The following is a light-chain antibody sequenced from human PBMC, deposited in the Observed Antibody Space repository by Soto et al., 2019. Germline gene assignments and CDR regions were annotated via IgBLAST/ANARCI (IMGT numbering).Light chain of an antibody. J-gene: IGLJ1*01. V-gene: IGLV3-21*02. CDR2: DDN. Sequence: SYELTQPPSVSVVPGQTARISCGGDDIATKSVHWSQQKPGQAPVLVVYDDNDRPSGIPERLSGSNSGDTATLTISRVEAGDEADYYCQVWDSSSDHYVFGSGTKVTV. CDR1: DIATKS. CDR3: QVWDSSSDHYV.